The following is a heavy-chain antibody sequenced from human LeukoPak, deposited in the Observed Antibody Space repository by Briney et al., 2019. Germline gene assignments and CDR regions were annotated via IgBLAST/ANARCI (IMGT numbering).Heavy chain of an antibody. J-gene: IGHJ4*02. CDR1: GYSFTSYW. D-gene: IGHD6-19*01. CDR3: ARRSGWYYFDY. Sequence: NTGESLKISCKGSGYSFTSYWIGWVRQMLGKGLEWMGIIYPGDSDTRYSPSFQGQVTISADKSISTAYLQWNSLKASDTAMYYCARRSGWYYFDYWGQGTLVTVSS. V-gene: IGHV5-51*01. CDR2: IYPGDSDT.